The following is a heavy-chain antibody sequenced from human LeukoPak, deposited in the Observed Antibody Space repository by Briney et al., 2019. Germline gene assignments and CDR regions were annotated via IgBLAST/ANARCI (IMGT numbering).Heavy chain of an antibody. V-gene: IGHV3-30-3*01. D-gene: IGHD5-18*01. J-gene: IGHJ4*02. CDR1: GFTFSSYS. CDR3: AKDMGYTFGHAFDY. CDR2: TSYDGSNK. Sequence: GGSLRLSCAASGFTFSSYSMHWVRQAPGKGLEWVALTSYDGSNKYYADSVKGRFTISRDNSKNTLYLQMNSLRTEDTAMCYCAKDMGYTFGHAFDYWGQGTLVTVSS.